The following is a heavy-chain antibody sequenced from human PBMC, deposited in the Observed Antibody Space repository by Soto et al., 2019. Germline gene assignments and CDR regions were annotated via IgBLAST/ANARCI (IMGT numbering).Heavy chain of an antibody. CDR2: IIPIFGTA. D-gene: IGHD3-16*01. CDR1: GGTFSSYA. Sequence: QVQLVQSGAEVKKPGSSVKVSCKASGGTFSSYAISWVRQAPVQGLEWMGGIIPIFGTANYAQKFQGRVTITADESTSTAYMELSSLRSEDTAVYYCATPRGSDRYYYYYGMDVWGQGTTVTVSS. V-gene: IGHV1-69*01. CDR3: ATPRGSDRYYYYYGMDV. J-gene: IGHJ6*02.